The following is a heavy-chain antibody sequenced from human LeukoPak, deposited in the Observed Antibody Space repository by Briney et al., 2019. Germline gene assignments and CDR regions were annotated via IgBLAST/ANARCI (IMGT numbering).Heavy chain of an antibody. CDR1: GFTVSSDS. Sequence: GGSLRLSCTVSGFTVSSDSMSWVRQAPGKGLEWVSFIYSGGSTHYSDSVKGRFTISRDNSKNTLYLQMNSLRAEDTAVYYCAKDHYGSGWGQGTLVTVSS. V-gene: IGHV3-53*01. CDR3: AKDHYGSG. CDR2: IYSGGST. D-gene: IGHD3-10*01. J-gene: IGHJ4*02.